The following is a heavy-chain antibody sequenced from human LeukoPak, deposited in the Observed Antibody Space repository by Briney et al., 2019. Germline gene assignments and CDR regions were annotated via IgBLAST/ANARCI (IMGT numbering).Heavy chain of an antibody. CDR3: ARGRLYYYGSGSYKVDP. Sequence: ASVKVSSKASGYTFTSYDINWVRQATGQGLEWMGWMNPNSGNTGYAQKFQGRVTMTRNTSISTAYMELSSLRSEDTAVYYCARGRLYYYGSGSYKVDPWGQGTLVTVSS. D-gene: IGHD3-10*01. J-gene: IGHJ5*02. CDR1: GYTFTSYD. V-gene: IGHV1-8*01. CDR2: MNPNSGNT.